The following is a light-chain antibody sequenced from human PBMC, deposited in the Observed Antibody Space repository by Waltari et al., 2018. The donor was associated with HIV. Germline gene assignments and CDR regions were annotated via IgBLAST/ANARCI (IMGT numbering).Light chain of an antibody. V-gene: IGLV1-40*01. CDR1: SSNIGAGYH. CDR3: QSYDTTLSGWV. Sequence: QSVLTQPPSVSGAPGQRVAISCTGPSSNIGAGYHVHWYQHLPGTAPKLLIYGNTVRPSGVPDRFSGSKSGTSASLAITGLQADDEADYYCQSYDTTLSGWVFGGGTKLTVL. J-gene: IGLJ3*02. CDR2: GNT.